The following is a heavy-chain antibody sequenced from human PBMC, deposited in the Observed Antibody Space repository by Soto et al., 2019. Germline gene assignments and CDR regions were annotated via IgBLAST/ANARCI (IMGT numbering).Heavy chain of an antibody. J-gene: IGHJ3*02. CDR2: VSAYNGNT. V-gene: IGHV1-18*01. CDR3: AREALYFSSTCCRPDPGRRDDAFES. D-gene: IGHD2-2*01. CDR1: GCTNTSYG. Sequence: SSVKVSCKASGCTNTSYGISWVRPAPGQGREWMVCVSAYNGNTNYAQKLQGRVTMTTDTATSTAYMERRSLRSDETGVYYCAREALYFSSTCCRPDPGRRDDAFESGSEGTMVTVS.